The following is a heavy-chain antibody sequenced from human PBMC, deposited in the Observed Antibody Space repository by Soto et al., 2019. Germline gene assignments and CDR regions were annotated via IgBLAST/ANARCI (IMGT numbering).Heavy chain of an antibody. CDR1: GGSISSYY. CDR3: ARNYGYAFDI. J-gene: IGHJ3*02. V-gene: IGHV4-59*08. Sequence: SETLSLTCTVSGGSISSYYWSWIRQPPGKGLEWIGYIYYSGSTNYNPSLKSRVTISVDTSKNQFSLELSSVTAADTAVYYCARNYGYAFDIWGQGTMVTVSS. D-gene: IGHD4-17*01. CDR2: IYYSGST.